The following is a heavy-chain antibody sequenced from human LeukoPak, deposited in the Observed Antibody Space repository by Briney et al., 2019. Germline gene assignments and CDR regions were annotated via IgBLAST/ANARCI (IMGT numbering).Heavy chain of an antibody. CDR1: GFTFSDFA. D-gene: IGHD3-22*01. J-gene: IGHJ4*02. V-gene: IGHV3-49*04. CDR3: TYDTSGYNYYFDH. Sequence: GGSLRLSCATSGFTFSDFAITWVRQAPGKGLDCIGFIRSRANGGTSEFVAPVKGRFTFSRDDSQSIAYLQMNSLKTEDTAIYFCTYDTSGYNYYFDHWGQGTLVTVSS. CDR2: IRSRANGGTS.